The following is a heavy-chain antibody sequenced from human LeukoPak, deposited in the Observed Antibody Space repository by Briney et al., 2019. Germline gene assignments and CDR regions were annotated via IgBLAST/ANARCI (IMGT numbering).Heavy chain of an antibody. Sequence: ASVKVSCKASGGTFSSYAISWVRRAPGQGLEWLGLINPSGTYTLYAQKFQGRVTMTRDMSTTTDYMELSSLRSEDTAVYYCARDNSVGDIAWWFDPWGQGTLVTVSS. CDR2: INPSGTYT. CDR3: ARDNSVGDIAWWFDP. V-gene: IGHV1-46*01. CDR1: GGTFSSYA. D-gene: IGHD3-16*02. J-gene: IGHJ5*02.